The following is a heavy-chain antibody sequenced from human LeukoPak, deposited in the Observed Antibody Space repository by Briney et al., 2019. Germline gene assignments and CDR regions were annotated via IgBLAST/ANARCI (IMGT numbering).Heavy chain of an antibody. J-gene: IGHJ4*02. V-gene: IGHV3-21*01. CDR1: GFTFSSYN. CDR3: ARRLGYSSSSGPYYFDY. CDR2: ISSSSNYI. Sequence: GGSLRLSCAASGFTFSSYNMNWVRQVPGKGLEWVSSISSSSNYIYYADSVKGRFTISRDNAKNSLYLQMNSLRAEDTAVYYCARRLGYSSSSGPYYFDYWGQGTLVTVSS. D-gene: IGHD6-6*01.